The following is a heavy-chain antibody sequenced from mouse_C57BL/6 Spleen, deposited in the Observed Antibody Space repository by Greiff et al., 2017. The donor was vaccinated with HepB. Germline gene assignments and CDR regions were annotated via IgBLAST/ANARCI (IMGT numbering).Heavy chain of an antibody. CDR1: GYTFTDYY. J-gene: IGHJ3*01. CDR3: APSYYYGSSGWFAY. Sequence: EVQLQQSGPELVKPGASVKISCKASGYTFTDYYMNWVKQSHGKSLEWIGDINPNNGGTSYNQKFKGKATLTVDKCSSTAYMELRSLTSEDSAVYYCAPSYYYGSSGWFAYWGQGTLVTVSA. V-gene: IGHV1-26*01. D-gene: IGHD1-1*01. CDR2: INPNNGGT.